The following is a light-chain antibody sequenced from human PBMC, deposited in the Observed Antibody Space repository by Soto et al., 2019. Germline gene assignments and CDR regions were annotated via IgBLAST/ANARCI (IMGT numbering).Light chain of an antibody. CDR3: QQYYNSPYT. J-gene: IGKJ2*01. V-gene: IGKV4-1*01. Sequence: DIVMAQSPDSLAVSLGERATINCKSSQSVLSSSNNKNYLAWYQQRPGQPPNLLIYWASAREAGVPDRFSGSVSGTDFTLTISDLQAEDVAVYYCQQYYNSPYTFGQGTKLEIK. CDR2: WAS. CDR1: QSVLSSSNNKNY.